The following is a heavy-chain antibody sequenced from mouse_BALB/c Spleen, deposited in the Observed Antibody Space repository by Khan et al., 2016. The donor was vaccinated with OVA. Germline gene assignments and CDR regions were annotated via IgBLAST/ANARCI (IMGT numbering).Heavy chain of an antibody. CDR2: IDPFNGGT. CDR1: GYSFTSYY. J-gene: IGHJ3*01. V-gene: IGHV1S135*01. D-gene: IGHD2-2*01. CDR3: ASHGYVAWFAY. Sequence: EVQLQQSGPELMKPGASVKISCKASGYSFTSYYIHWVKQSHGKSLEWIGYIDPFNGGTSYNQKFKGKATLTVDKSSSTAYMHLSSLTSEDSAVYYCASHGYVAWFAYWGQGTLVTVSA.